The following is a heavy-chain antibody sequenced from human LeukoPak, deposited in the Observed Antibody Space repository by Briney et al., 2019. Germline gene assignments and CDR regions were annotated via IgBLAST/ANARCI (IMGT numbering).Heavy chain of an antibody. CDR3: ARASYYYDSSGYPGYYFDY. J-gene: IGHJ4*02. CDR2: INPNSGGT. Sequence: ASVKVSCKASGYTFTDYYMHWVRQAPGQGLEWMGWINPNSGGTNYAQKFQGRVTMTRGTSISTAYMELSRLRSDGTAVYYCARASYYYDSSGYPGYYFDYWGQGTLVTVSS. D-gene: IGHD3-22*01. V-gene: IGHV1-2*02. CDR1: GYTFTDYY.